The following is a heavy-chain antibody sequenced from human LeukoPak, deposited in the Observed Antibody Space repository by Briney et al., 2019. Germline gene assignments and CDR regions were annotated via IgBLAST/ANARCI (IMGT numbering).Heavy chain of an antibody. CDR2: IIHSGST. J-gene: IGHJ4*02. V-gene: IGHV4-34*12. CDR3: ATVAAADDY. CDR1: GGSFSGYY. Sequence: PSETLSLTCAVYGGSFSGYYWSWIRQPPGKGLEWIGEIIHSGSTNYNPSLKSRVTISVDTSKNQFSLKLSSVTAADTAVYYCATVAAADDYWGQGTLVTVSS. D-gene: IGHD6-13*01.